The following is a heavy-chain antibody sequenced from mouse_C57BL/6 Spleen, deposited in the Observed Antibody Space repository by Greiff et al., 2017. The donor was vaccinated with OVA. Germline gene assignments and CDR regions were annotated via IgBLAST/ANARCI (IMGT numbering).Heavy chain of an antibody. CDR2: IDPSDSYT. D-gene: IGHD1-1*01. CDR3: ARWGTTVVAPDY. V-gene: IGHV1-50*01. J-gene: IGHJ2*01. CDR1: GYTFTSYW. Sequence: QVQLQQPGAELVKPGASVKLSCKASGYTFTSYWMQWVKQRPGQGLEWIGEIDPSDSYTNYNQKFKGKATLTVDTSSSTAYMQLSSLTSEDSAVYYCARWGTTVVAPDYWGKGTTLTVSS.